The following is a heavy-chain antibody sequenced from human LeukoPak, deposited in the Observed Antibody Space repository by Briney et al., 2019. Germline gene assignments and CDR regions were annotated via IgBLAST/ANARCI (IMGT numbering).Heavy chain of an antibody. CDR3: AKVGWCSTSSCHRYYGMDL. Sequence: GGSLRLSCAASGFTFSSYAMSWVRQAPGKGLEWVSAISGSGGSTYYADSVKGRFTISRDNSKDTLYLQMNSLRVEDTAIYYCAKVGWCSTSSCHRYYGMDLWGQGTTVTVSS. D-gene: IGHD2-2*02. V-gene: IGHV3-23*01. J-gene: IGHJ6*02. CDR1: GFTFSSYA. CDR2: ISGSGGST.